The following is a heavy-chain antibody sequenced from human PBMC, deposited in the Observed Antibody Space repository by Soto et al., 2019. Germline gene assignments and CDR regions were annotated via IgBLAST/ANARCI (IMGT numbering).Heavy chain of an antibody. CDR1: GFTVSSNY. J-gene: IGHJ1*01. D-gene: IGHD2-15*01. Sequence: GGSLRLSCAASGFTVSSNYMSWVRQAPGKGLEWVSVIYSGGSTYYADSVKGRFTISRDNSKNTLYLQMNSLRAEDTAVYYCAVVAATPGVWSEYFQHWGQGTLVTVSS. CDR2: IYSGGST. CDR3: AVVAATPGVWSEYFQH. V-gene: IGHV3-53*01.